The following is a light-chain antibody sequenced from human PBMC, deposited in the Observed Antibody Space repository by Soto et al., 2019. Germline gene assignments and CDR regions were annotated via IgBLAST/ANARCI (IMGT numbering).Light chain of an antibody. CDR2: GAS. Sequence: EIVMTQSPATLSVSPGERATLSCRASQSVSSNLAWYQQKPGQAPRLLIYGASTRATGIPARFSGSGSATEFTLTSSSLPSEDFAVYYCQQYNNWPLYTFGQGTKLEIK. CDR1: QSVSSN. J-gene: IGKJ2*01. CDR3: QQYNNWPLYT. V-gene: IGKV3-15*01.